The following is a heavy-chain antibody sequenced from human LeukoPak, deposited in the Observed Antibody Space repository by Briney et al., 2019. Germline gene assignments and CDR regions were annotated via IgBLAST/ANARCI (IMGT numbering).Heavy chain of an antibody. CDR3: ARYRCSGGSCSSGYFDY. Sequence: SETLSLTCTVSGGSISNSYWSWIRQSPGKGLEWIRYAHYSGTTNYNPSLKSRVTISVDTSKNQFSLKLRSVTAADTAVYYCARYRCSGGSCSSGYFDYWGQGAPVTVSS. V-gene: IGHV4-59*08. J-gene: IGHJ4*02. D-gene: IGHD2-15*01. CDR1: GGSISNSY. CDR2: AHYSGTT.